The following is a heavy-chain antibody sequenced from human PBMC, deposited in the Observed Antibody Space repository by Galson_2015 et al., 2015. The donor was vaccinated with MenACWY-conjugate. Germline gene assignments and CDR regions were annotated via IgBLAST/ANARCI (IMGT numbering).Heavy chain of an antibody. V-gene: IGHV4-59*01. CDR3: ARGGYKETPKAYDY. CDR1: CGSLNRYY. CDR2: IYYRGGT. D-gene: IGHD3-10*01. J-gene: IGHJ4*02. Sequence: ETLSLTCPVSCGSLNRYYLRWVPQPPGKGLGWIGDIYYRGGTKYKPPPQSRVTTSVDTSQKQISLKLSSVKAADTAVYYCARGGYKETPKAYDYWGQGTLVTVSS.